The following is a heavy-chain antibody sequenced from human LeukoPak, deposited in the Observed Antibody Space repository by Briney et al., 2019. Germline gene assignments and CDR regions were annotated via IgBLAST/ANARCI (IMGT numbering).Heavy chain of an antibody. CDR3: ARDLWSGRYDSRAASYYYYYMDV. CDR2: INPSGGST. J-gene: IGHJ6*03. CDR1: GYTFTSYY. Sequence: AASVSVSCKASGYTFTSYYMHWVRQAPGQGREGMGIINPSGGSTIYAQKLEGRVTINREIDKNRVYMEVSSLRWEDTAVYYCARDLWSGRYDSRAASYYYYYMDVWGKGTTVAVSS. V-gene: IGHV1-46*04. D-gene: IGHD3-22*01.